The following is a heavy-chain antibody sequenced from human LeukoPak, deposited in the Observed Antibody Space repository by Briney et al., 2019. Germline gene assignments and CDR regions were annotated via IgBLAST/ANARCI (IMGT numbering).Heavy chain of an antibody. CDR2: ISWNSGSI. Sequence: PGGSLRLSCAASGFTFDDYATHWVRQAPGKGLEWVSGISWNSGSIGYADSVKGRFTISRDNAKNSLYLQMNSLRAEDTALYYCAKDMKDRHSSSWYYFYYYGMDVWGQGTTVTVSS. J-gene: IGHJ6*02. CDR1: GFTFDDYA. CDR3: AKDMKDRHSSSWYYFYYYGMDV. D-gene: IGHD6-13*01. V-gene: IGHV3-9*01.